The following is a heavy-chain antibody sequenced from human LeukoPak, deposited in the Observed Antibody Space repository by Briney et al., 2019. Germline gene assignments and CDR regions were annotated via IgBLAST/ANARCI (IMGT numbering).Heavy chain of an antibody. CDR2: IKSKTDGGTT. J-gene: IGHJ4*02. CDR1: GFTFSSYS. D-gene: IGHD6-13*01. CDR3: TTEPSSSWYWY. Sequence: PGGFLRLSCAASGFTFSSYSMNWVRQAPGKGLEWVGRIKSKTDGGTTDYAAPVKGRFTISRDDSKNTLYLQMNSLKTEDTAVYYCTTEPSSSWYWYWGQGTLVTVSS. V-gene: IGHV3-15*01.